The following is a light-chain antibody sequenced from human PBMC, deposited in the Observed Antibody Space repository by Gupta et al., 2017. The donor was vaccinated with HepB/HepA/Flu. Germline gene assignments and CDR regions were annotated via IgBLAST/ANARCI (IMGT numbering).Light chain of an antibody. CDR3: QTWGTGIRV. V-gene: IGLV4-69*01. CDR2: LNSDGSH. Sequence: QLVLTQSLSASASLGASVKLTCTLSSGHSSYGIAWHQQQPEKCPRNLMKLNSDGSHSKGDGIPDRFSGSSSGAERYLTISSLQAEDEADYYCQTWGTGIRVFGGGTKLTVL. J-gene: IGLJ2*01. CDR1: SGHSSYG.